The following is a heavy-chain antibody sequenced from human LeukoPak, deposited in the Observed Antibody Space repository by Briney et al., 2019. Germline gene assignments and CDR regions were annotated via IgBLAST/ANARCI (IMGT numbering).Heavy chain of an antibody. CDR2: IYTSGST. CDR3: ARDGYYYAYYYYYYMDV. J-gene: IGHJ6*03. D-gene: IGHD5-12*01. V-gene: IGHV4-4*07. CDR1: GGSFSGYY. Sequence: SETLSLTCAVYGGSFSGYYWSWIRQPAGKGLEWIGRIYTSGSTNYNPSLKSRVTMSVDTSKNQFSLKLSSVTAADTAVYYCARDGYYYAYYYYYYMDVWGKGTTVTVSS.